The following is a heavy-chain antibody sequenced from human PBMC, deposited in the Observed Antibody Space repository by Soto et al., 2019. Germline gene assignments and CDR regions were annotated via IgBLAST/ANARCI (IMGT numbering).Heavy chain of an antibody. J-gene: IGHJ4*02. V-gene: IGHV3-30-3*01. CDR1: GFTFSSYA. CDR2: ISYDGSNK. D-gene: IGHD6-13*01. CDR3: ARDRRTLAAAATRFDY. Sequence: QVQLVESGGGVVQPGRSLRLSCAASGFTFSSYAMHWVRQAPGKGLEWVAVISYDGSNKYYADSVKGRFTISRDNSKNTLYLQMNSLRAEDTAVYYCARDRRTLAAAATRFDYWGQGTLVTVSS.